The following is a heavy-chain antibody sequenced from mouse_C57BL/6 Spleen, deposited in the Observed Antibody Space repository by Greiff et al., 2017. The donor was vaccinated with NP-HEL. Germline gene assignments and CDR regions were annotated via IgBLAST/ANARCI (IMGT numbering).Heavy chain of an antibody. CDR1: GFTFSSYA. Sequence: EVHLVESGGGLVKPGGSLKLSCAASGFTFSSYAMSWVRQTPEKRLEWVATISDGGSYTYYPDNVKGRFTISRDNAKNNLYLQMSHLKSEDTAMYYCARDDDGYRYAMDYWGQGTSVTVSS. CDR2: ISDGGSYT. V-gene: IGHV5-4*01. J-gene: IGHJ4*01. CDR3: ARDDDGYRYAMDY. D-gene: IGHD2-3*01.